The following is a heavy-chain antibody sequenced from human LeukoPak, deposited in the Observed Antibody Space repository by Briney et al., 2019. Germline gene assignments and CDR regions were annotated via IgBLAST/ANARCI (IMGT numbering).Heavy chain of an antibody. CDR1: GFTFSNFW. Sequence: PGGSLRLSCAVSGFTFSNFWMTWVRQAPGKGLEWVSALSGSGTNTYFADSVKGRFTISRDNSKNTLYLQMNSLRVEDTAVYYCARWDYYGRGAFDIWGQGTMVTVSS. V-gene: IGHV3-23*01. D-gene: IGHD3-10*01. CDR2: LSGSGTNT. CDR3: ARWDYYGRGAFDI. J-gene: IGHJ3*02.